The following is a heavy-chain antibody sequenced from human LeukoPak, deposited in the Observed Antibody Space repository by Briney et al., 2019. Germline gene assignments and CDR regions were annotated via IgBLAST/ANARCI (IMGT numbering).Heavy chain of an antibody. CDR1: GFTFSSYG. J-gene: IGHJ4*02. V-gene: IGHV3-23*01. CDR2: ISGSGGST. D-gene: IGHD3-22*01. Sequence: GGTLRLSCAASGFTFSSYGMSWVRQAPGKGLEWVSAISGSGGSTYYADSVKGRFTISRDNSKNTLYLQVNSLRAEDTAVYYCAKPTADYYDSSGFPRWGQGTLVTVSS. CDR3: AKPTADYYDSSGFPR.